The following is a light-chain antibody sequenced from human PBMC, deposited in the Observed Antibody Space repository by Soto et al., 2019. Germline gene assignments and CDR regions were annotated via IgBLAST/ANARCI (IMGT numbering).Light chain of an antibody. Sequence: QSALTQPPSVSAAPGGKVTLSCSGSRSNIASNYVSWHQQVPGTAPKLLIYESNKRPSGIPDRFSASKSGTSATLGITGLQTGDEADYYCGTWNSRLSVYVFGPGTKVTVL. V-gene: IGLV1-51*02. J-gene: IGLJ1*01. CDR3: GTWNSRLSVYV. CDR2: ESN. CDR1: RSNIASNY.